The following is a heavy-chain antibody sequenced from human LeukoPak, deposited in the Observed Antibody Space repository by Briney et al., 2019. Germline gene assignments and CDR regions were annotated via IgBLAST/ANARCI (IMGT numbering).Heavy chain of an antibody. V-gene: IGHV3-30-3*01. J-gene: IGHJ4*02. CDR2: ISYDGSNK. D-gene: IGHD3-22*01. CDR3: GRVHSSSWYCCSDY. CDR1: GFTFSSYA. Sequence: GRSLRLSCAASGFTFSSYAMHWVRQAPGKGLEWVAVISYDGSNKYYADSVKGRFTISRDNSKNTLDLQMNSLRPEDTAVYYCGRVHSSSWYCCSDYWGQGTLVTVSS.